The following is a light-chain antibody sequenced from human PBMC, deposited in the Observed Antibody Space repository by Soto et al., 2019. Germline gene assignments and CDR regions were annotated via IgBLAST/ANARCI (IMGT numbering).Light chain of an antibody. V-gene: IGKV1-5*01. CDR3: QQLNSYTLT. Sequence: QITDSPSTLSSSVCPRVAITCRPSQNINNWIAWYQQKPGKAPKFLIYDASTLESGVPSRFSGSGFGTDFTLTISSLEPEDFAAYYCQQLNSYTLTFGGGTKVDFK. J-gene: IGKJ4*01. CDR2: DAS. CDR1: QNINNW.